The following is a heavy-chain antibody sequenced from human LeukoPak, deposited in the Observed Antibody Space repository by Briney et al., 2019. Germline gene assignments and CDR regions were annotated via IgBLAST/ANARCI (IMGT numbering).Heavy chain of an antibody. CDR1: GFTFSSYG. CDR3: AKVALGRYFDWLSAPFDY. J-gene: IGHJ4*02. D-gene: IGHD3-9*01. Sequence: GGTLRLSCAASGFTFSSYGMSWVRQAPGKGLEWVSAISGSGGSTYYADSVKGRFTISRDNSKNTLYLQMNSLRAEDTAVYYCAKVALGRYFDWLSAPFDYWGQGTLVTVSS. CDR2: ISGSGGST. V-gene: IGHV3-23*01.